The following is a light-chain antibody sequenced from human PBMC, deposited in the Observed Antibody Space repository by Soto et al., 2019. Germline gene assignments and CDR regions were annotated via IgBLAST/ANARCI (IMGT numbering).Light chain of an antibody. V-gene: IGKV3-15*01. CDR3: QQYTTWPPWT. CDR1: QSVSSN. Sequence: EIVMTQSPATLSVSPGERATLSCRASQSVSSNLAWYQQKPGQAPRLLIYGASTRATGIPARFSGSGSGTEFTLTISSLHSDDFAVYYCQQYTTWPPWTFGQGTKVDIK. J-gene: IGKJ1*01. CDR2: GAS.